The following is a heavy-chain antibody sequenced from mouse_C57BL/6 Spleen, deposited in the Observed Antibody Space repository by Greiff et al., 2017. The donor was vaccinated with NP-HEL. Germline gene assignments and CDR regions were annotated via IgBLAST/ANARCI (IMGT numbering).Heavy chain of an antibody. V-gene: IGHV5-6*01. J-gene: IGHJ4*01. D-gene: IGHD1-1*01. Sequence: EVHLVESGGDLVKPGGSLKLSCAASGFTFSSYGMSWVRQTPDKRLEWVATISSGGSYTYYPDSVKGRFTISRDNAKNTLYLQMSSLKSEDTAMYYCARDQLRYAMDYWGQGTSVTVSS. CDR3: ARDQLRYAMDY. CDR1: GFTFSSYG. CDR2: ISSGGSYT.